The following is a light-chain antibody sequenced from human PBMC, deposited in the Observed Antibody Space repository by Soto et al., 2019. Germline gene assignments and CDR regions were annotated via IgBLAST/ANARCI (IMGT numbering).Light chain of an antibody. CDR3: QQFFSAVLT. V-gene: IGKV1-39*01. CDR1: ETISTF. Sequence: DIQLTQSPSSLSASLGDSITITCRASETISTFLNWYQVQPGKAPRLLVYGASYLQVGVPVRFRGSGSGTLFTLTIDNLQHEDLASYFCQQFFSAVLTFGGGTRVDI. CDR2: GAS. J-gene: IGKJ4*01.